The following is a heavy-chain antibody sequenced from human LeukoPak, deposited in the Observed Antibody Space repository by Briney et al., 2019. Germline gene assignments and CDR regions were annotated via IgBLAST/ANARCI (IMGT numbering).Heavy chain of an antibody. Sequence: SETLSLTCTVSGDSINSGSYYWSWIRQPPGKGLEWIGEINHSGSTNYNPSLKSRVTISVDTSKNQFSLKLSSVTAADTAVDYFPREAVPSSSFDYWGQGSLITLSS. V-gene: IGHV4-39*07. D-gene: IGHD6-13*01. CDR1: GDSINSGSYY. CDR3: PREAVPSSSFDY. J-gene: IGHJ4*02. CDR2: INHSGST.